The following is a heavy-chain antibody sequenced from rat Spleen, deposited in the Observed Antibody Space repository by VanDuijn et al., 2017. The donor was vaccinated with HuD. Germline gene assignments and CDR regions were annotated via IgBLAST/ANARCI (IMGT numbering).Heavy chain of an antibody. CDR3: AKSFLEAFDY. CDR2: ISTGGGNT. Sequence: EVQLVESGGGLVQPGRSLKLSCAASGFTYSNYVMAWVRQAPTKGLEWVASISTGGGNTYYRDSVKGRFTISRDNAKNTLYLQMDSLRSEDTATYYCAKSFLEAFDYWGQGVMVTVSS. CDR1: GFTYSNYV. J-gene: IGHJ2*01. V-gene: IGHV5S13*01.